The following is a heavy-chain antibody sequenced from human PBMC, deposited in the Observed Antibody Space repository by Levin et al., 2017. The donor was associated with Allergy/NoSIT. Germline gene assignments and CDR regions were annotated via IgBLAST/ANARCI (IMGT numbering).Heavy chain of an antibody. V-gene: IGHV3-53*01. CDR1: GFTVSSSY. J-gene: IGHJ4*02. Sequence: LSLTCAASGFTVSSSYMSWVRQSPRKGLEWVSMIYSGGTTLYADSVKGRFTISRDTSKTTVYLQMTSLRADDTARYYCARDRAEYDILTGYLNWGQGTLVTVSS. D-gene: IGHD3-9*01. CDR2: IYSGGTT. CDR3: ARDRAEYDILTGYLN.